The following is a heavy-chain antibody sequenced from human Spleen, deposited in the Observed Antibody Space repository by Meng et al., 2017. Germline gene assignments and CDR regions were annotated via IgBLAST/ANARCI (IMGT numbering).Heavy chain of an antibody. Sequence: SETLSLTCAVSGGSFSGYYWSWIRQPPGKGLEWIGEINHSGGANYNPSLKSRVTISVDTSTNQFSLKLSSVTAADTAVYYCARPIVGTTTLYYYYGMDVWGQGTTVTVSS. V-gene: IGHV4-34*01. J-gene: IGHJ6*02. CDR1: GGSFSGYY. CDR2: INHSGGA. D-gene: IGHD1-26*01. CDR3: ARPIVGTTTLYYYYGMDV.